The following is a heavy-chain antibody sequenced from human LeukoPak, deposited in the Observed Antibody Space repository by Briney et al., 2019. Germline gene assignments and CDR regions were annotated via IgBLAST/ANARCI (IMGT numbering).Heavy chain of an antibody. CDR3: ARDQVEYQLSTLDLDY. CDR1: GFTFSSYG. Sequence: GGSLRLSCAASGFTFSSYGMHWVRQAPGKGLEWVAVIWYDGSNKYYADSVKGRFTISRDNSKNTLYLQMNGLRAEDTAVYYCARDQVEYQLSTLDLDYWGQGTLVTVSS. V-gene: IGHV3-33*01. J-gene: IGHJ4*02. CDR2: IWYDGSNK. D-gene: IGHD2-2*01.